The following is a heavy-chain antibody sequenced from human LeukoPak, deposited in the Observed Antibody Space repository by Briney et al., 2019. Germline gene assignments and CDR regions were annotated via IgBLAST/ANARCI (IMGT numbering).Heavy chain of an antibody. Sequence: QTGGSLSLSCAASGFTFDDYAMHWVRQAPGKGLEWVSGISWNSGSIGYADSVKGRFTISRDNAKNSLYLQMNSMRAEDTALYYCAKAQSIAAPYYYYYYMDVWGKGTTVTVSS. J-gene: IGHJ6*03. CDR2: ISWNSGSI. D-gene: IGHD6-6*01. V-gene: IGHV3-9*01. CDR1: GFTFDDYA. CDR3: AKAQSIAAPYYYYYYMDV.